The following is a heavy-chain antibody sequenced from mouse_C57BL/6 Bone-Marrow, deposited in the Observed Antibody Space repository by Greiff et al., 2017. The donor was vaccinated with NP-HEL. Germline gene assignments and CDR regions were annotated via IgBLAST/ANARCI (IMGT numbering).Heavy chain of an antibody. J-gene: IGHJ2*01. D-gene: IGHD1-1*01. CDR3: TSGDYYGYY. V-gene: IGHV1-15*01. CDR2: IDPETGGT. CDR1: GYTFTDYE. Sequence: VQLQQSGAELVRPGASVTLSCKASGYTFTDYEMHWVKQTPVHGLEWIGAIDPETGGTAYNQKFKGKAILTADKSSSTAYMELRSLTSEDSAVYYFTSGDYYGYYWGQGTTLTVSS.